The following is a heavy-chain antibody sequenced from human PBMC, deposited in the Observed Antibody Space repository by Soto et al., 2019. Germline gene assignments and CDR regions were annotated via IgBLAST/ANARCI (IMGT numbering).Heavy chain of an antibody. V-gene: IGHV1-18*01. CDR1: GYTFTSYG. Sequence: ASVKVSCKASGYTFTSYGISWVRQAPGQGLEWMGWISAYNGNTNYAQKLQGRVTMTTDTSTRTAYMELRSLRSDDTAVYYCARQTFGGVIVISYYYYMDVWGKGTTVTVSS. CDR3: ARQTFGGVIVISYYYYMDV. J-gene: IGHJ6*03. D-gene: IGHD3-16*02. CDR2: ISAYNGNT.